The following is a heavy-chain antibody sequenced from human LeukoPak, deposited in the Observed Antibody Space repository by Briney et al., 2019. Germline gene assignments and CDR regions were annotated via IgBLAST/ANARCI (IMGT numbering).Heavy chain of an antibody. CDR3: ARRNFDAFDI. D-gene: IGHD1-1*01. V-gene: IGHV4-59*01. CDR1: GGSISSYY. Sequence: SETLSPTCTVSGGSISSYYWSWIRQPPGKGLEWIGYIYYSGSTNYNPSLKSRVTISVDTSKNQFSLKLSSVTAADTAVYYCARRNFDAFDIWGQGTMVTVSS. J-gene: IGHJ3*02. CDR2: IYYSGST.